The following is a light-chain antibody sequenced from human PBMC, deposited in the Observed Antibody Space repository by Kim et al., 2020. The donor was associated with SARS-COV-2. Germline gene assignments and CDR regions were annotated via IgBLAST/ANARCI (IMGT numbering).Light chain of an antibody. CDR3: QSYDSSLTGSRV. Sequence: TISCTGSTSNIGAGYDVHWYQQLPGTVPKILIYGNDQRPSGVPGRFSGSTSGTSASLAITGLQPEDEADYYCQSYDSSLTGSRVFGAGTKVTVL. J-gene: IGLJ3*02. CDR2: GND. V-gene: IGLV1-40*01. CDR1: TSNIGAGYD.